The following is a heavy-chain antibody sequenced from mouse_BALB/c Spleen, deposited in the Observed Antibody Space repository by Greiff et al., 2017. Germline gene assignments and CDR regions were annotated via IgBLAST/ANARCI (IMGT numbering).Heavy chain of an antibody. CDR1: GFSLTSYG. V-gene: IGHV2-2*02. CDR3: ARIGTATRYFDV. CDR2: IWSGGST. J-gene: IGHJ1*01. D-gene: IGHD1-2*01. Sequence: VMLVESGPGLVQPSQSLSITCTVSGFSLTSYGVHWVRQSPGKGLEWLGVIWSGGSTDYNAAFISRLSISTDNSKSQVFFKMNSLQANDTAIYYCARIGTATRYFDVWGAGTTVTVSS.